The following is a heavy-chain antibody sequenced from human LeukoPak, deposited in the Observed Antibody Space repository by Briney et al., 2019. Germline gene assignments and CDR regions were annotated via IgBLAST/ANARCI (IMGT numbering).Heavy chain of an antibody. D-gene: IGHD1-26*01. Sequence: QTGGSLRLSCAASGFTFSNAWMSWVRQAPGKGLEWVSYISSSGSTIYYADSVKGRFTISRDNAKNSLYLQMNSLRAEDTAVYYCARVSGGTYMQGYFDYWGQGTLVTVSS. CDR2: ISSSGSTI. V-gene: IGHV3-48*04. J-gene: IGHJ4*02. CDR1: GFTFSNAW. CDR3: ARVSGGTYMQGYFDY.